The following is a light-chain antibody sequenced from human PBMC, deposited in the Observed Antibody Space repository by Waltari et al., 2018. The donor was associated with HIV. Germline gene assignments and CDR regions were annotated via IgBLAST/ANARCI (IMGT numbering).Light chain of an antibody. J-gene: IGKJ2*01. CDR2: KAS. CDR1: QRISSW. CDR3: QQYNSYPYT. V-gene: IGKV1-5*03. Sequence: DIQMTQSPSTLSASVGDRVTVTCRASQRISSWLAWYQQKPGKAPNLMIYKASSLESGVPSRFSGIGSGTEFTLTISSLQPDDFATYYCQQYNSYPYTFGQGTKLEIK.